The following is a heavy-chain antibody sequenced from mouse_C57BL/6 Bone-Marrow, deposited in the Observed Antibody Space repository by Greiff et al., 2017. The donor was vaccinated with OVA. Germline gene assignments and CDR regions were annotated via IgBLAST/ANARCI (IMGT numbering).Heavy chain of an antibody. D-gene: IGHD2-4*01. CDR1: GFTFSDYG. J-gene: IGHJ3*01. CDR2: ISSGSSTI. V-gene: IGHV5-17*01. Sequence: EVMLVESGGGLVKPGGSLKLSCAASGFTFSDYGMHWVRQAPEKGLEWVAYISSGSSTIYYADTVKGRFTISRDNAKNTQFLQMTSLRSEDTAMYDCAREEELRLWFADWGQGTPVTVSA. CDR3: AREEELRLWFAD.